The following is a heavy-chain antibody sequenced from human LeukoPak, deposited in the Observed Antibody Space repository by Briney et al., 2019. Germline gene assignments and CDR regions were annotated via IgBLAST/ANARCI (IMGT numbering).Heavy chain of an antibody. Sequence: GASVKVSCKVSGYTLTELSMHWVRQAPGKGLEWMGGFDPEDGETIYAQKFQGRVTMTEDTSTDTAYMELSSLRSEDTAVYYCATSPITMARGVIITLALDYWGQGTLVTVSS. CDR3: ATSPITMARGVIITLALDY. D-gene: IGHD3-10*01. CDR1: GYTLTELS. V-gene: IGHV1-24*01. J-gene: IGHJ4*02. CDR2: FDPEDGET.